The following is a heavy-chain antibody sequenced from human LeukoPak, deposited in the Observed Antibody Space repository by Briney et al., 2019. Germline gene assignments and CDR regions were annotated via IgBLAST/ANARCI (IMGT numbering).Heavy chain of an antibody. Sequence: GGSLRLSCAASGFTFSSYAMSWVRQAPGKGLEWVSAISGSGGSTYYADSVKGRFTISRDNSKNTLYLQMNSLRAEDTAVYYCAKDRVPAARKVPYFDYWGQGTLVTVSS. CDR3: AKDRVPAARKVPYFDY. J-gene: IGHJ4*02. V-gene: IGHV3-23*01. D-gene: IGHD2-2*01. CDR2: ISGSGGST. CDR1: GFTFSSYA.